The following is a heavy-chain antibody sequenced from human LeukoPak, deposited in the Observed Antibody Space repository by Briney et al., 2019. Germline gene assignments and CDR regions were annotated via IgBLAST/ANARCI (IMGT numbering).Heavy chain of an antibody. J-gene: IGHJ6*03. D-gene: IGHD1-26*01. CDR1: GFTFRTYG. V-gene: IGHV3-33*06. Sequence: GRSLRLSCAASGFTFRTYGMHWVRQAPGKGLERVAVIWHDGGNKYYADFVKGRYTISRDNSKNTLYLQMNSLRAEDTAVYYCAKDPSPSGYYMDVWGKGTTVTVSS. CDR2: IWHDGGNK. CDR3: AKDPSPSGYYMDV.